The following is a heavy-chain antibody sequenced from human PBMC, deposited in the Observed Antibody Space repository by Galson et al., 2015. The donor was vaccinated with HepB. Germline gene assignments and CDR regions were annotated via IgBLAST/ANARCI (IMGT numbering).Heavy chain of an antibody. D-gene: IGHD6-19*01. J-gene: IGHJ4*02. V-gene: IGHV3-23*01. Sequence: SLRLSCAASGFTFSYYAMSWVRQAPGKGLEWVSAITPSGDNTYSADSMKGWFTISRDNSQNTLFLQMNGLRADDTAIYFCAKVFPEKTDGWYRQALYYFDSWGQGTRVTVSS. CDR2: ITPSGDNT. CDR3: AKVFPEKTDGWYRQALYYFDS. CDR1: GFTFSYYA.